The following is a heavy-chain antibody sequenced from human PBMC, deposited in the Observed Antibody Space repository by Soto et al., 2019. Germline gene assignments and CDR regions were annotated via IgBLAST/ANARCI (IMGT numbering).Heavy chain of an antibody. J-gene: IGHJ4*02. V-gene: IGHV3-30-3*01. CDR1: GFTFSSYA. D-gene: IGHD6-13*01. CDR3: ARDRVYSSSWVDY. CDR2: ISYDGSNK. Sequence: QVQLVESGGGVVQPGRSLRLSCAASGFTFSSYAMHWVRQAPGKGLEWVAVISYDGSNKYYADSVKGRFTISRDNSKNTLYLQMNSLIAEDTAVYYCARDRVYSSSWVDYWGQGTLVTVSS.